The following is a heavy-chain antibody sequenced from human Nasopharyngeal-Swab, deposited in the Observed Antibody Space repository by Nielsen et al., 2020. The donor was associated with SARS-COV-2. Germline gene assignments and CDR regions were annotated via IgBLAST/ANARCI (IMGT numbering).Heavy chain of an antibody. CDR2: IYYSGNT. V-gene: IGHV4-59*12. D-gene: IGHD3-22*01. J-gene: IGHJ5*01. CDR1: GGSMNSYS. Sequence: SETLSLTCTVSGGSMNSYSWSWIRQPPGKGLELIGHIYYSGNTKYNPSLKSRVTISIDTSKNQFSLNLSSVTAADTAVYYCARGLVDVNMMLVVIGFSYWLDSWGQGTLVTVSS. CDR3: ARGLVDVNMMLVVIGFSYWLDS.